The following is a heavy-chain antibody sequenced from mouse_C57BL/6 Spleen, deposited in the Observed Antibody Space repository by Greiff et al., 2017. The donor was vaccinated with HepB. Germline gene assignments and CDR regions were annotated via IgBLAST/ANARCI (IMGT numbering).Heavy chain of an antibody. V-gene: IGHV7-3*01. D-gene: IGHD1-1*01. J-gene: IGHJ1*03. CDR2: IRNKANGYTT. CDR1: GFTFTDYY. CDR3: ARSPYYYGSSYGEYWYCDV. Sequence: EVMLVESGGGLVQPGGSLSLSCAASGFTFTDYYMSWVRQPPGKALEWLGFIRNKANGYTTEYSVTVKGRFTISRDNSQSILYLQMNAQRAEDSATYYSARSPYYYGSSYGEYWYCDVWGTGTTVTVSS.